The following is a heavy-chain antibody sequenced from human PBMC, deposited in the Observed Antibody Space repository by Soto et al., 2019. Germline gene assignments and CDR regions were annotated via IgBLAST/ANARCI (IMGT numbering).Heavy chain of an antibody. V-gene: IGHV1-18*04. Sequence: ASVKVSCKASENTFSTYSLHWVRQAPGQGLEWMGWINPSDGNRNFAQKFEDRVTMTTATSTNTVFLELRSLKSDDTAIYYCARDRLRGYDSSGFYPWGQGTMVTVS. CDR1: ENTFSTYS. CDR2: INPSDGNR. D-gene: IGHD3-22*01. CDR3: ARDRLRGYDSSGFYP. J-gene: IGHJ5*02.